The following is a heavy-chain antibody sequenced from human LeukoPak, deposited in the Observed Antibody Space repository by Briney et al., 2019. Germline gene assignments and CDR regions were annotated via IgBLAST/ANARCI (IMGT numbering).Heavy chain of an antibody. V-gene: IGHV3-7*01. Sequence: GGSLRLSCAASGFAFSSYWMSWVRQAPGKGLEWVANIKQDGSEKYYVDSVKGRFTISRDNAKNSLYLQMNSLRAEDTAVYYCARDLATLTGEDYYYYGMDVWGQGTTVTVSS. J-gene: IGHJ6*02. CDR1: GFAFSSYW. CDR2: IKQDGSEK. D-gene: IGHD7-27*01. CDR3: ARDLATLTGEDYYYYGMDV.